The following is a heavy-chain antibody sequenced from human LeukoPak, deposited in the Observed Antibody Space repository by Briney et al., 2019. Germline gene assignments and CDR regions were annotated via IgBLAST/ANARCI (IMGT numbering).Heavy chain of an antibody. CDR1: GGSISSGGYY. Sequence: PSQTLSLTCTVSGGSISSGGYYWSWIRQHPGKGLEWIGYIYYSGSTYYNPTLKSRVTISVDTSKNQFSLKLSSETAADTAVYYCAGGGGRIAAMYYFDYWGQGTLVTVSS. V-gene: IGHV4-31*03. J-gene: IGHJ4*02. D-gene: IGHD6-13*01. CDR2: IYYSGST. CDR3: AGGGGRIAAMYYFDY.